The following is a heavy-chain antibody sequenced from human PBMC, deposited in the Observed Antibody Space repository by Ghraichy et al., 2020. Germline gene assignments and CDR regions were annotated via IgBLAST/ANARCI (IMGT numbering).Heavy chain of an antibody. J-gene: IGHJ4*02. CDR1: GGFINDFY. CDR2: IYSSGAT. D-gene: IGHD3/OR15-3a*01. Sequence: SETLSLTCTVSGGFINDFYWNWIRQPPGKGLEWIGYIYSSGATRYNPSINSRATMSVDTSKNQFSLKLASVTAADAAVYYCARQWTGGSLNYYDFWGRGTLVTVSA. CDR3: ARQWTGGSLNYYDF. V-gene: IGHV4-59*08.